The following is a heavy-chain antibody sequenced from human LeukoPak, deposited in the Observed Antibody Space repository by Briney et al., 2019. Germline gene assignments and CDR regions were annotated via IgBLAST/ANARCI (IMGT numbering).Heavy chain of an antibody. CDR2: IYYSGST. V-gene: IGHV4-39*01. Sequence: SETLSLTCTVSGGSISSSSYYWGWIRQPPGKGLEWIGSIYYSGSTYYNPSLKSRVTISVDTSKTQFSLKLSSVTAADTAVYYCASIASRGPAAGDYWGQGTLVTVSS. CDR1: GGSISSSSYY. D-gene: IGHD3-10*01. J-gene: IGHJ4*02. CDR3: ASIASRGPAAGDY.